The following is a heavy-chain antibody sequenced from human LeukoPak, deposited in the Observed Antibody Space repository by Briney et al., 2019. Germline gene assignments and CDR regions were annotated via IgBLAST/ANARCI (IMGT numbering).Heavy chain of an antibody. Sequence: SQTLSLTCAISGDSVSSNSAAWNWIRQSPSRGLEWLGRTYYRSKWYNDYAVSAKSRITINPDTSKNQFSLQLNSVTPEDTTVYYCASGGRIAAAGTFDYWGQGTLVTVSS. J-gene: IGHJ4*02. CDR3: ASGGRIAAAGTFDY. D-gene: IGHD6-13*01. CDR1: GDSVSSNSAA. CDR2: TYYRSKWYN. V-gene: IGHV6-1*01.